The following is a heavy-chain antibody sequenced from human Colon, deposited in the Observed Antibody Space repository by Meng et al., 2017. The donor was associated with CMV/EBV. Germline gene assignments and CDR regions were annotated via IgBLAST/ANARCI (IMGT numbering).Heavy chain of an antibody. D-gene: IGHD3-16*01. V-gene: IGHV4-61*01. CDR3: ARVRGGLGPGATTNWFDP. CDR2: ISNSGTT. J-gene: IGHJ5*02. CDR1: SVSVSNGYYY. Sequence: SETLSLTCTVSSVSVSNGYYYWSWIRQPPGKGLEWIGYISNSGTTNYNPSLKSRVTISVDTSKNLFSLSLISVTAADTALYYCARVRGGLGPGATTNWFDPWGQGTQVTVSS.